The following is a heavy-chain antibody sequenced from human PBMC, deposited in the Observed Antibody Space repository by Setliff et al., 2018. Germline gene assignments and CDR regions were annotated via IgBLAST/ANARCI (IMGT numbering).Heavy chain of an antibody. CDR2: IFQSGNT. CDR3: ATLLANYGSGMDV. Sequence: SETLSLTCAVSGSSIISDYYWVWIRQPPGRGLEWIGSIFQSGNTYYNPSLKSRVTISVDTSKNQFSLKVNSVTAADTAVYYCATLLANYGSGMDVWGQGTTGTV. V-gene: IGHV4-38-2*01. J-gene: IGHJ6*02. CDR1: GSSIISDYY. D-gene: IGHD3-10*01.